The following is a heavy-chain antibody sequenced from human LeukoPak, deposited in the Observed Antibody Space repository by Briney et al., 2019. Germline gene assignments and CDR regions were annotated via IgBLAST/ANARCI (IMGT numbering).Heavy chain of an antibody. Sequence: SETLSLTCTVSGDSISSNYWSWIRQPAGKGLEWIGRIYTRGSTRGSTNYNPSLKSRVTMSLETSKNQFSLRLSSVTAADTAVYYCARDTGLAAGLDYWGQGTPVVVSP. D-gene: IGHD6-13*01. CDR2: IYTRGSTRGST. J-gene: IGHJ4*02. CDR3: ARDTGLAAGLDY. V-gene: IGHV4-4*07. CDR1: GDSISSNY.